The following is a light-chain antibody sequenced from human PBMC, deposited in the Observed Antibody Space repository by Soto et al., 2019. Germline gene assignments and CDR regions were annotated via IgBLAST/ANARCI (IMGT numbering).Light chain of an antibody. J-gene: IGKJ4*01. CDR3: QQSYSGPLT. Sequence: DSRITHSLSSLSVYLGDRVIITCRASQSISSYLNWYQQKPGKAPKVLIYAASSLQSGVPSRFSGIGSGTDFTLSISSLQPEGFATYYCQQSYSGPLTFGGGPKVDI. V-gene: IGKV1-39*01. CDR1: QSISSY. CDR2: AAS.